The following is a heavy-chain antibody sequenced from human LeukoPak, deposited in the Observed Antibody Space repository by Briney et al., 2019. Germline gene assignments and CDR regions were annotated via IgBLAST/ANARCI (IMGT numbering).Heavy chain of an antibody. CDR2: IKSKTDGGTT. V-gene: IGHV3-15*01. D-gene: IGHD5-18*01. J-gene: IGHJ4*02. Sequence: PGGSLRLSCAASGFTFSNAWMSWVRQAPGKGLEWVGRIKSKTDGGTTDYAAPVKGRFTISRDDSKNTLYLQMNSLKTEDTAVYYCTTDPTRIQLWMRGGVVRDYWGQGTLVTVSS. CDR1: GFTFSNAW. CDR3: TTDPTRIQLWMRGGVVRDY.